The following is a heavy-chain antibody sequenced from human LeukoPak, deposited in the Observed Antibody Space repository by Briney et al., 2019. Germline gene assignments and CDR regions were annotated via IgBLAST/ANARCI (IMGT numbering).Heavy chain of an antibody. CDR1: GFTFSSFA. D-gene: IGHD6-13*01. V-gene: IGHV3-23*01. J-gene: IGHJ4*02. Sequence: GGSLRLSCAASGFTFSSFAMTWVRQAPGKGLEWVSTVSGSAGRTDYADSVKGRFTISRDNLKNTLYLQVNGLRAEDTAVYYCAKDGQQLALPFDYWGQGTLVTVSS. CDR2: VSGSAGRT. CDR3: AKDGQQLALPFDY.